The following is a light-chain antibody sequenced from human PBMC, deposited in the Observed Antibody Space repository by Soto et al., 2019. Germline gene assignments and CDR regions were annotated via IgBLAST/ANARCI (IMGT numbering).Light chain of an antibody. Sequence: VLTQSPGTLSLSPGERATLSCRASQTVSSSYVAWYQQRPGQAPRLLIHGTSMRATGIPERFSGSGSGADFTLTISRLEPEDFAVYYCQQYGISPATFGQGTKVDIK. CDR3: QQYGISPAT. CDR1: QTVSSSY. CDR2: GTS. V-gene: IGKV3-20*01. J-gene: IGKJ1*01.